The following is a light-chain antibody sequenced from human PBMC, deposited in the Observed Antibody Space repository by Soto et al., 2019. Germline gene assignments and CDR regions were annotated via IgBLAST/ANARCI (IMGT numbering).Light chain of an antibody. CDR1: SSDVGGYNH. J-gene: IGLJ2*01. CDR3: TSYTTRNTLV. Sequence: QSALTQPASVSGSPGQSITISCTGTSSDVGGYNHVSWYQQYPGKAPKLMIYVVSNRPSGVSDRFSGSKSGNTASLTISGLQPEDEADYYCTSYTTRNTLVFGGGTQLTVL. CDR2: VVS. V-gene: IGLV2-14*01.